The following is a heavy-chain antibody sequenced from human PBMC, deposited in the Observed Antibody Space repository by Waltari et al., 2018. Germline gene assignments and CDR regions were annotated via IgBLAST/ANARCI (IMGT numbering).Heavy chain of an antibody. J-gene: IGHJ4*02. V-gene: IGHV3-7*02. CDR3: TRGGRDSSWYWRD. Sequence: EVQLVESGGGLAQPGGSLRLSCAASGLSFSNYWMTWVRQASGKGTEWVANIKQDGSEKYYMDSVKGRLTISRDNAKNSLYLQMNNLRVEDTAVYYCTRGGRDSSWYWRDWGQGTLVTVSS. CDR1: GLSFSNYW. D-gene: IGHD6-13*01. CDR2: IKQDGSEK.